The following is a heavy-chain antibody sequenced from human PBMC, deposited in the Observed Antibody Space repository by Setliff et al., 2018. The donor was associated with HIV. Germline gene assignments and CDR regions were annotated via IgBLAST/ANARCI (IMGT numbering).Heavy chain of an antibody. CDR1: GGSISSGDYY. J-gene: IGHJ4*02. V-gene: IGHV4-30-4*08. CDR2: IYYSGST. CDR3: ARDRLTYYFDY. Sequence: KTSETLSLTCTVSGGSISSGDYYWSWIRQPPGKGLEWIGYIYYSGSTYYNPSLKSRVTISVDTSKNQFSLKLSSVTAADTAVYYCARDRLTYYFDYWGQGILVTVSS. D-gene: IGHD3-22*01.